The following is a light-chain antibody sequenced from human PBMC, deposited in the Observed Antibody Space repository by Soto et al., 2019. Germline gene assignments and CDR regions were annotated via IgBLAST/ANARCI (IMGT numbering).Light chain of an antibody. Sequence: QSALTQPASVSGSPGQSVTISCTGTSGDVGSHNYVSWYQQHPGKAPKLMIYDVSNRPSGISTRFSGSKSGNTASLTISGLQTEDEADYYCSSYTSTSTPVVFGGGTQLTVL. V-gene: IGLV2-14*01. CDR1: SGDVGSHNY. CDR3: SSYTSTSTPVV. J-gene: IGLJ2*01. CDR2: DVS.